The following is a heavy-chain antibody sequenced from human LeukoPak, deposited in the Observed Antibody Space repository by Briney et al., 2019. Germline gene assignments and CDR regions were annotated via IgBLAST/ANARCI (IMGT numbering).Heavy chain of an antibody. D-gene: IGHD3-22*01. Sequence: SETLSLTCAVSGYSISSGYYWGWIRQPPGKGLEWIGSIYHSGSTYYNPSLKSRVTISVGTSKNQFSLKLSSVTAADTAVYYCARRYDSSGYGLDYWGQGTLVTVSS. CDR1: GYSISSGYY. CDR2: IYHSGST. J-gene: IGHJ4*02. CDR3: ARRYDSSGYGLDY. V-gene: IGHV4-38-2*01.